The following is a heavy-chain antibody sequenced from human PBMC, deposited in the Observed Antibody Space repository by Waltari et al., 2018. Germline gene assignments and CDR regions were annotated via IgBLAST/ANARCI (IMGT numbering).Heavy chain of an antibody. CDR3: AKRVAVPGSTYYFDY. CDR1: GFTFSSYA. CDR2: IRGSGGTT. D-gene: IGHD2-2*01. V-gene: IGHV3-23*01. J-gene: IGHJ4*02. Sequence: EVQLLESGGGLVQPGGSLRLSCAASGFTFSSYAMSWVRQAPGKGREWVSVIRGSGGTTYYADSVKGRFTISRDNSKNTMYLQMNSLRAEDTAIYYCAKRVAVPGSTYYFDYWGQGTLVTVSS.